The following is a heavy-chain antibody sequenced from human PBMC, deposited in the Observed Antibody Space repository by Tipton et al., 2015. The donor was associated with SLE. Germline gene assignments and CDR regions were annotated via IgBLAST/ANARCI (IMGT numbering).Heavy chain of an antibody. D-gene: IGHD2-8*02. V-gene: IGHV3-23*01. J-gene: IGHJ4*02. CDR3: AKDRGVLVVFGRSVDY. CDR2: VNAGGDST. Sequence: LEWVSSVNAGGDSTYYADSVKGRFTISRDKSKKTVDLQMNSLRPEDGAVYYCAKDRGVLVVFGRSVDYWGLGTLVTVSS.